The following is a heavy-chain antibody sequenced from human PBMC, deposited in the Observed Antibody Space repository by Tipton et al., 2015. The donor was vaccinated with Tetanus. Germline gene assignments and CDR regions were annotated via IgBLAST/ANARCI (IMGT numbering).Heavy chain of an antibody. D-gene: IGHD6-13*01. CDR2: INYAGST. CDR1: GGSFSDNF. V-gene: IGHV4-34*01. CDR3: AAAIVRWFDP. Sequence: LRLSCAVHGGSFSDNFWSWIRQSPGKGLEWIGEINYAGSTNYNPSLKSRVTMSVDPSKKEVSLELNSVTAADTAVYYCAAAIVRWFDPWGQGTLVTVSS. J-gene: IGHJ5*02.